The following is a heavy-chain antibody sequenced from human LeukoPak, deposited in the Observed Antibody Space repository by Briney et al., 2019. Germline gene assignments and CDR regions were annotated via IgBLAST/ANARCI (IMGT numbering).Heavy chain of an antibody. CDR1: GFTFSSYW. CDR2: INSDGSST. Sequence: GGSLRLSCAASGFTFSSYWMHWVRQASGKGLVWVSRINSDGSSTSYADSVKGRFTISRDNAKNTLYLQMNSLRAEDTAVYYCARSTGWFGQGYFDYWGQGTLVTVSS. D-gene: IGHD3-10*01. CDR3: ARSTGWFGQGYFDY. J-gene: IGHJ4*02. V-gene: IGHV3-74*01.